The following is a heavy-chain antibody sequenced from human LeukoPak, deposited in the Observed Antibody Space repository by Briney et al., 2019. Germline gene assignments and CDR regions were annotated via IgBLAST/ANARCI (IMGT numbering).Heavy chain of an antibody. CDR1: GFPVSINS. Sequence: GGSLRLSCTVSGFPVSINSMSWVRQAPGKGLEWVSFIYSGGNTHYSDSVKGRFTISRDNAKNSLYLQMNSLRAEDTAVYYCARVGSGYYFDYWGQGTLVTVSS. V-gene: IGHV3-66*01. CDR3: ARVGSGYYFDY. D-gene: IGHD3-10*01. CDR2: IYSGGNT. J-gene: IGHJ4*02.